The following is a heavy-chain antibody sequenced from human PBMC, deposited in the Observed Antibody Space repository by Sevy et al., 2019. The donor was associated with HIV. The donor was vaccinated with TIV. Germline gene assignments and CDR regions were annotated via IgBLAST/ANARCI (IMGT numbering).Heavy chain of an antibody. J-gene: IGHJ4*02. CDR2: ISWNSGSI. V-gene: IGHV3-9*01. D-gene: IGHD3-22*01. CDR3: AKDHYYDSSGEGNYFDY. Sequence: GGSPRLSCAASGFTFDDYAMHWVRQAPGKGLEWVSGISWNSGSIGYADSVKGRFTISRDNAKNSLYLQMNSLRAEDTALYYCAKDHYYDSSGEGNYFDYWGQGTLVTVSS. CDR1: GFTFDDYA.